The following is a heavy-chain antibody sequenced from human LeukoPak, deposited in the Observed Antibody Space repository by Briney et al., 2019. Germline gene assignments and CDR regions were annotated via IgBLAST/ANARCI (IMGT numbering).Heavy chain of an antibody. Sequence: SETLSLTCTVSGGSISSYYWGWIRQPPGKGLEWIGSIYYSGSTYYNPSLKSRVTISVDTSKNQFSLKLSSVTAADTAVYYCARRSAYDFWSGPYDYWGQGTLVTVSS. CDR1: GGSISSYY. D-gene: IGHD3-3*01. CDR2: IYYSGST. J-gene: IGHJ4*02. V-gene: IGHV4-39*01. CDR3: ARRSAYDFWSGPYDY.